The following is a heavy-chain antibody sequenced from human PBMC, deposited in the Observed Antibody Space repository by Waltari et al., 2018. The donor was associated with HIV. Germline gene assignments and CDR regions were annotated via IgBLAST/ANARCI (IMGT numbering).Heavy chain of an antibody. D-gene: IGHD2-21*02. V-gene: IGHV1-69*01. CDR2: IIPIFGTA. Sequence: QVQLVQSGAEVKKPGSSVKVSCKASGGTFSSHDISWVRQAPGQGLEWMGGIIPIFGTANYAQKFQGRVTITADESTSTAYMELSSLRSEDTAVYYCASGGGCGGDCYSNYWGQGTLVTVSS. CDR1: GGTFSSHD. CDR3: ASGGGCGGDCYSNY. J-gene: IGHJ4*02.